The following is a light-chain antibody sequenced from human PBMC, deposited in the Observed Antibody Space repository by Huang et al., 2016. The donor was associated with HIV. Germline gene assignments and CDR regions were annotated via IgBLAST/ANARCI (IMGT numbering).Light chain of an antibody. CDR3: QQYYNTPLT. CDR1: QSLLYSSNNKNY. CDR2: WAS. Sequence: DIVMTQSQDSLAVSLGERATINCKSSQSLLYSSNNKNYLAWYQQKPGQPPKLLIYWASTRESGVPDRFTGSGSGTVFTLTISSLQAEDVAVYYCQQYYNTPLTFGQGTKLEIK. V-gene: IGKV4-1*01. J-gene: IGKJ2*01.